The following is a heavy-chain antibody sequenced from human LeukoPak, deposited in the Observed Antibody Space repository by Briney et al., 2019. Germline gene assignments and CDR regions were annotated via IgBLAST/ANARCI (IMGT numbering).Heavy chain of an antibody. CDR2: ISSSSSYI. Sequence: GGSLRLSCAASGFTFSSYNMNWVRQAPGKGLEWVSSISSSSSYIYYADSVKGRFTISRGNAKNSLYLQMNSLKAEDTALYYCARGLHAGDYWGQGTLVTVSS. CDR3: ARGLHAGDY. J-gene: IGHJ4*02. V-gene: IGHV3-21*01. CDR1: GFTFSSYN.